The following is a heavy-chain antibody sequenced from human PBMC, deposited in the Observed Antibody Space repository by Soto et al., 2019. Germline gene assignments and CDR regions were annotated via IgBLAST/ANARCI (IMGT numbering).Heavy chain of an antibody. CDR3: ARESGYYARGDPFDI. J-gene: IGHJ3*02. Sequence: QVQLQESGSGLVKPSETLSLTCTVSGGSISSYYWSWIRQRPGKGLEWIGYIYYSGRTNYNPSLKSPVTISVDTSKNQFSLKRSSVTAADTAVYYCARESGYYARGDPFDIWGQGTMVTVSS. CDR1: GGSISSYY. V-gene: IGHV4-59*01. CDR2: IYYSGRT. D-gene: IGHD3-22*01.